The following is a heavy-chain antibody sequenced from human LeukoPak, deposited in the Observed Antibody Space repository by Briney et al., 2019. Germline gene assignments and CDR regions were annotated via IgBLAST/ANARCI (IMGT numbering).Heavy chain of an antibody. D-gene: IGHD5-24*01. CDR2: IIPIFGTA. V-gene: IGHV1-69*13. J-gene: IGHJ4*02. Sequence: SVKVSCKASGYTFTSYGISWVRQAPGQGLEWMGGIIPIFGTANYAQKFQGRVTITADESTSTAYMELSSLRSEDTAVYYCARASKMATTPPGYWGQGTLVTVSS. CDR1: GYTFTSYG. CDR3: ARASKMATTPPGY.